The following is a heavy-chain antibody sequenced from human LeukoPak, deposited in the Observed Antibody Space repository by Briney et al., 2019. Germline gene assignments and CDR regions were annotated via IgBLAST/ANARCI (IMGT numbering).Heavy chain of an antibody. CDR2: ISYDGSNK. CDR3: AGTGIDAFDI. J-gene: IGHJ3*02. CDR1: GFTFSSYA. D-gene: IGHD6-13*01. Sequence: QPGRSLRLSCAASGFTFSSYAMHWVRQAPGKGLEWVAVISYDGSNKYYADSVKGRFTISRDNSKNTLYLQMNSLRAEDTAVYYCAGTGIDAFDIWGQGTMVTVSS. V-gene: IGHV3-30*04.